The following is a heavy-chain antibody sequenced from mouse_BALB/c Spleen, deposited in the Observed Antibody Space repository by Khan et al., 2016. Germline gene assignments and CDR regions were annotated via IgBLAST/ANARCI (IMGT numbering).Heavy chain of an antibody. CDR3: TNIYDGYYEFPY. V-gene: IGHV5-6-4*01. D-gene: IGHD2-3*01. Sequence: EVELVESGGGLVKPGGSLKLSCAASGFTFSSYTMSWVRQTPEKRLEWVATISSGGTYTYYHDSVKGRFTISRDNAKNTLYLQMSSLKSVDTAIYYCTNIYDGYYEFPYWGQGTLVTVSA. CDR2: ISSGGTYT. CDR1: GFTFSSYT. J-gene: IGHJ3*01.